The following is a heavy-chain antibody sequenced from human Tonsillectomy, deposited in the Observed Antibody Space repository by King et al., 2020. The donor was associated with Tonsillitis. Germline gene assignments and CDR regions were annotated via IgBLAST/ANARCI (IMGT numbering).Heavy chain of an antibody. D-gene: IGHD1-26*01. V-gene: IGHV1-46*01. Sequence: VQLVESGAEVKKPGASVKVSCETSGYTFTRYYIHWLRQAPGQGLEWMGIISPSGGSINYAQKFQGRVTMTRDTSTSAVYMELSSLRSEDTAVYYCARGIVGTTMDYFDYWGLGTLVTVSP. CDR1: GYTFTRYY. CDR3: ARGIVGTTMDYFDY. CDR2: ISPSGGSI. J-gene: IGHJ4*02.